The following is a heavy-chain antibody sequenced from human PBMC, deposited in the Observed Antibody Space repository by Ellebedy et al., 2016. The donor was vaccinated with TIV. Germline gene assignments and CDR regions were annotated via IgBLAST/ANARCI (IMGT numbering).Heavy chain of an antibody. CDR2: IYSGGST. J-gene: IGHJ4*02. V-gene: IGHV4-31*03. D-gene: IGHD6-19*01. CDR3: ARGIEQWLTY. Sequence: SETLSLXCTVSGASISSGPYYWNSIRQHPGKGLEWIGYIYSGGSTCYSPSLKSRVTISLDTSKNQFSLKLTSVTAADTAVYYCARGIEQWLTYWGQGTLVTVSS. CDR1: GASISSGPYY.